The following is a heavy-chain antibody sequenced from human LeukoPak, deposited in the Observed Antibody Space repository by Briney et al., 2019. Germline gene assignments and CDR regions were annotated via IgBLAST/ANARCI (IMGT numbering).Heavy chain of an antibody. CDR1: GYTFTSYG. Sequence: SVKVSCKASGYTFTSYGISWVRQAPGQGLEWMGGIIPIFGTANYAQKFQGRVTITADESTSTAYMELSSLRSEDTAVYYCARDSRYYYDSSGNYYFDYWGQGTPVTVSS. J-gene: IGHJ4*02. V-gene: IGHV1-69*13. D-gene: IGHD3-22*01. CDR3: ARDSRYYYDSSGNYYFDY. CDR2: IIPIFGTA.